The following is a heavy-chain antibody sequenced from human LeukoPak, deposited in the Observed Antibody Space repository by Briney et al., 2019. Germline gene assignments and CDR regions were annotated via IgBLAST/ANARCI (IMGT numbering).Heavy chain of an antibody. CDR2: ISSSSSTI. Sequence: PSETLSLTCTVSGGSISSYYWSWIRQPPGKGLEWVSYISSSSSTIYYADSVKGRFTISRDNAKNSLYLQMNSLRAEDTAVYYCASARYYYEAFDIWGQGTMVTVSS. V-gene: IGHV3-48*01. J-gene: IGHJ3*02. CDR3: ASARYYYEAFDI. D-gene: IGHD3-10*01. CDR1: GGSISSYY.